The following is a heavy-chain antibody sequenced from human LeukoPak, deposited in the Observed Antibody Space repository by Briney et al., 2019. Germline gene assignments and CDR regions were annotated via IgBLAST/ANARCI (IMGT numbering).Heavy chain of an antibody. Sequence: SETLSLTCTVSGGSISSGSYYWSWIRQPAGKGLEWIRRIYTSGSTNYNPSLKSRVTISVDTSKNQFSLKLSSVTAADTAVYYCARDLGVIATPGRYYYYYMDVWGKGTTVTVSS. CDR1: GGSISSGSYY. D-gene: IGHD2-21*01. V-gene: IGHV4-61*02. CDR3: ARDLGVIATPGRYYYYYMDV. J-gene: IGHJ6*03. CDR2: IYTSGST.